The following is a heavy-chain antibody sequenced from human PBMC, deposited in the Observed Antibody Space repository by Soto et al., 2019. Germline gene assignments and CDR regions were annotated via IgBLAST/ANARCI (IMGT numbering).Heavy chain of an antibody. D-gene: IGHD3-10*02. CDR3: ARNMDYYYGRGSGNGHGV. CDR1: GYTFPAYH. Sequence: QVRLVQSGAEVQEPGDSVRVSCEASGYTFPAYHIHWVRQAPGQGLEWMGWINPKFGDTGYAQDFQGRVSMTSDMSISTVYMELSRLTSDDTAIYYCARNMDYYYGRGSGNGHGVWGQGTTVTVFS. CDR2: INPKFGDT. V-gene: IGHV1-2*02. J-gene: IGHJ6*02.